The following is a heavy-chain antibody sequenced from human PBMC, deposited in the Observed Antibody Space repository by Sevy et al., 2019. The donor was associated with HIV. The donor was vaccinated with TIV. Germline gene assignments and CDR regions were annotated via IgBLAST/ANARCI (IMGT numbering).Heavy chain of an antibody. Sequence: SETLSLTCTVSGGSISSYYWSWIRQPPGKGLEWIGYIYYSGSTNYNPSLKSRVTISVDTSKNQFSLKLSSVTAADTAVYYCARDVDDSSGYLNWFDPWGQRTLVTVSS. J-gene: IGHJ5*02. CDR2: IYYSGST. CDR1: GGSISSYY. D-gene: IGHD3-22*01. CDR3: ARDVDDSSGYLNWFDP. V-gene: IGHV4-59*01.